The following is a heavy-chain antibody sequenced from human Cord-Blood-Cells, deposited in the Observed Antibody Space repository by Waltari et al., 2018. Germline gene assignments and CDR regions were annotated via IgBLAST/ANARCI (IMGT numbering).Heavy chain of an antibody. CDR3: ARADYDYIWGSYRYTPYFDY. V-gene: IGHV4-30-2*01. CDR1: GGSISSGGYS. Sequence: GLMKPSQTLSLTCAVSGGSISSGGYSWSWIRQPPGKGLEWIGYIYHSGSTYYNPSLKSRVTISVDRSKNQFSLKLSSVTAADTAVYYCARADYDYIWGSYRYTPYFDYWGQGTLVTVSS. CDR2: IYHSGST. J-gene: IGHJ4*02. D-gene: IGHD3-16*02.